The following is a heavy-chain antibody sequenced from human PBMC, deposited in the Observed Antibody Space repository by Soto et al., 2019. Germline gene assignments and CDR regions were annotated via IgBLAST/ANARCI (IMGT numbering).Heavy chain of an antibody. V-gene: IGHV3-66*01. CDR1: GFTVSNNY. CDR3: AVYAPRHSFDS. J-gene: IGHJ5*01. Sequence: EVQLVESGGDLVQPGGSLRLSCAASGFTVSNNYMTWVRQAPGKGLEWVSLIYVGGYTYYADSVKGRFTISRDNSKNTLYLQMNSLRADDPAVYYCAVYAPRHSFDSWGQGTLVTVSS. D-gene: IGHD6-6*01. CDR2: IYVGGYT.